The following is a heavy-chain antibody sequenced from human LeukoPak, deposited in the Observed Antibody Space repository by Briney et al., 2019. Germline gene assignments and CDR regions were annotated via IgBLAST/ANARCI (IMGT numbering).Heavy chain of an antibody. J-gene: IGHJ4*02. D-gene: IGHD1-26*01. CDR1: GGIVSMYG. Sequence: SVKVSCKTSGGIVSMYGIFWVRQAPGQGLEWMGGIIPVFGTTNYAQKFQGRVTITADGSTNTAYMELSSLGSEDTAVYFCATEGGRYFIEDWGQGTLVTVSS. CDR3: ATEGGRYFIED. V-gene: IGHV1-69*13. CDR2: IIPVFGTT.